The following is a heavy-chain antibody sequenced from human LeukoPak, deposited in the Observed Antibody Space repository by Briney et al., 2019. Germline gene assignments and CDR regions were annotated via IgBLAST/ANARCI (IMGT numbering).Heavy chain of an antibody. D-gene: IGHD4-17*01. V-gene: IGHV1-69*05. Sequence: ASVKVSCKASGGTFSSYAISWVRQAPGQGLEWMGGIIPIFGTANYAQKFQGRVTITTDESTSTAYMELRSLRSDDTAVYYCAIDYGDYGYFDYWGQGTLVTVSS. CDR1: GGTFSSYA. CDR2: IIPIFGTA. CDR3: AIDYGDYGYFDY. J-gene: IGHJ4*02.